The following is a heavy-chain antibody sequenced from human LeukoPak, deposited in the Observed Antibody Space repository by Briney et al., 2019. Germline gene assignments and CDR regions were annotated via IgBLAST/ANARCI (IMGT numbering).Heavy chain of an antibody. D-gene: IGHD6-13*01. CDR3: ASLRTGSWYDTAWFDP. V-gene: IGHV3-7*01. CDR1: GFTFSSYW. CDR2: IKQDGSEK. J-gene: IGHJ5*02. Sequence: QTGGSLRLSCAASGFTFSSYWMSWVRQAPGKGLEWVANIKQDGSEKYYVDSVKGRFTISRDNAKNSLYLQMNSLRAEDTAVYYCASLRTGSWYDTAWFDPWGQGTLVTVSS.